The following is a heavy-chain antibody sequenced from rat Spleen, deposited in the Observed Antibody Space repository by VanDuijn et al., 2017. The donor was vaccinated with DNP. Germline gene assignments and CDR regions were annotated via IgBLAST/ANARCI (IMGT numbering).Heavy chain of an antibody. Sequence: EVKLVESGGGLVQPGNSLKLSCAASGFTFSDYAMAWVRQAPTKGLEWVASISYDGGNTYYRDSVKGRFTISRDNAKSSLYLQMDSLRSEDTSTYYCAKEGGGGDYFDYWGQGVMVTVSS. D-gene: IGHD4-3*01. CDR3: AKEGGGGDYFDY. J-gene: IGHJ2*01. CDR1: GFTFSDYA. CDR2: ISYDGGNT. V-gene: IGHV5-20*01.